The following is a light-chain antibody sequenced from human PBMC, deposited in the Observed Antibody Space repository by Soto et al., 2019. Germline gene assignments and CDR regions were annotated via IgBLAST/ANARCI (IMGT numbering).Light chain of an antibody. CDR1: QDIIYY. CDR3: PQYNSAPNT. J-gene: IGKJ2*01. Sequence: DIRMTQSPSSLSAFVGDTVTITCRASQDIIYYLAWYQQKPGKIPKLLIHSASTLQPGFQSRFSGTGAGTVLTLTIKNLHPEDVATYYCPQYNSAPNTCGQGSRLEIK. V-gene: IGKV1-27*01. CDR2: SAS.